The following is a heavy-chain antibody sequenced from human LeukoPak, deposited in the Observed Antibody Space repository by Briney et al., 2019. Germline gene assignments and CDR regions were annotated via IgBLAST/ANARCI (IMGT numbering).Heavy chain of an antibody. CDR1: GYTFTSYD. CDR3: ARGALLLWFGDPHSVFDP. V-gene: IGHV1-8*01. Sequence: ASVKVSCKASGYTFTSYDISWVRQATGQGLEWMGWMNPNSGNTGYAQKFQGRVTMTRNTSISTAYMELSSLRSEDTAVYYCARGALLLWFGDPHSVFDPWGQGTLVTVSS. J-gene: IGHJ5*02. CDR2: MNPNSGNT. D-gene: IGHD3-10*01.